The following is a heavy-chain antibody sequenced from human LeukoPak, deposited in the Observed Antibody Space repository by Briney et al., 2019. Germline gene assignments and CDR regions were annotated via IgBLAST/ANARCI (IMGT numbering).Heavy chain of an antibody. D-gene: IGHD5-18*01. CDR1: GYTFNSYY. Sequence: ASVKVSCKASGYTFNSYYMHWVRQAPGQGLEWMGIINPSSGSTSYAQNFQGRVTMTRDTSSSTVYMELSSLRSEDTVVYYCARGYTYGDYWGQGTLVTLSS. CDR3: ARGYTYGDY. J-gene: IGHJ4*02. V-gene: IGHV1-46*02. CDR2: INPSSGST.